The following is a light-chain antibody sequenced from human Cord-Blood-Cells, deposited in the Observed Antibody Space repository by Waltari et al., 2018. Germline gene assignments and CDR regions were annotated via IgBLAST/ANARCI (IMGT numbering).Light chain of an antibody. J-gene: IGLJ2*01. CDR1: SSNIGAGYA. Sequence: HSVLTQPTSVSGAPGHRATNSCTGCSSNIGAGYAVHRYQQLPGTAPNLPIYGHNPRHAPEPVSYSASKSGTSAPPGISGSESENEFDFSCRSYHSGLCASLFGGGSKRTAL. CDR2: GHN. V-gene: IGLV1-40*01. CDR3: RSYHSGLCASL.